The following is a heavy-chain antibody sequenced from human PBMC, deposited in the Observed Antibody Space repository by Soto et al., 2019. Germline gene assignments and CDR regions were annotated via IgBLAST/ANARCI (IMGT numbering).Heavy chain of an antibody. CDR1: GVTFSSHG. CDR3: VNDDPVFAY. CDR2: ISSDGSKE. Sequence: QVQLVESGGGVVQPGRSLRLSCAASGVTFSSHGMHWARQAPGKGLEWVALISSDGSKEYYADSVKGRFTNSRDNSRNTLYLQMKSLRAEAPAMYYCVNDDPVFAYWGQGTLVTVSS. V-gene: IGHV3-30*18. J-gene: IGHJ4*02.